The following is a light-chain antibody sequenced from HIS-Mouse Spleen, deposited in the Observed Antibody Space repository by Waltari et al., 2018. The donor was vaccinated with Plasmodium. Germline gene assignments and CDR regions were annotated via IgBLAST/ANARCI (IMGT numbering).Light chain of an antibody. CDR3: QQNYNTWT. CDR1: QSISSY. Sequence: DIQMTQSPSSLSASVGDRVPIPCRASQSISSYLNWYQQKPGKAPKLLIYAASSLQSGVPSRFSGSGSGTDFTLTISSLQPEDFATYYCQQNYNTWTFGQGTKVEIK. J-gene: IGKJ1*01. CDR2: AAS. V-gene: IGKV1-39*01.